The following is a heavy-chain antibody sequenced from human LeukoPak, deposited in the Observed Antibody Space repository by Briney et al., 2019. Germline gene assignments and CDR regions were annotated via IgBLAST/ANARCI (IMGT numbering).Heavy chain of an antibody. CDR2: INPNSGGT. CDR1: GYTFTGYY. Sequence: GASVKVSCKASGYTFTGYYMHWVRQAPGQGLEWMGWINPNSGGTNYAQKFQGRVTMTRDTFISTAYMELSRLRSDDTAVYYCARTPGTITLYFNWFDPWGQGTLVTVSS. V-gene: IGHV1-2*02. J-gene: IGHJ5*02. D-gene: IGHD4-17*01. CDR3: ARTPGTITLYFNWFDP.